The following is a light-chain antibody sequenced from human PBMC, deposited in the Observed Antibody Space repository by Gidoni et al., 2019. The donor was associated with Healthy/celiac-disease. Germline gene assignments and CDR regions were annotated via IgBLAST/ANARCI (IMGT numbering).Light chain of an antibody. CDR1: QCISSW. Sequence: DFPITPSQSSVSASVGDRVTITCRASQCISSWLAWYQQKPGKAPKLLIYAASSLQSGVPSRFSGSGSGTDFTLTISSLQPEDFATYYCQQANSFPHTFGQGTRLEIK. J-gene: IGKJ5*01. V-gene: IGKV1-12*01. CDR2: AAS. CDR3: QQANSFPHT.